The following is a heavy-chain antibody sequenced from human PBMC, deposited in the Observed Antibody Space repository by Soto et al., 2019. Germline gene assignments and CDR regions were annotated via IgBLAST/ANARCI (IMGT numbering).Heavy chain of an antibody. D-gene: IGHD2-2*02. CDR1: GGTFSSYA. J-gene: IGHJ6*02. V-gene: IGHV1-69*06. CDR2: IIPIFGTA. CDR3: ASSQSVVPAAIHYYYYGMDV. Sequence: GASVKVSCKASGGTFSSYAISWVRQAPGQGLEWMGGIIPIFGTANYAQKFQGRVTITADKSTSTAYMELSSLRSEDTAVHYCASSQSVVPAAIHYYYYGMDVWGQGTTVTVSS.